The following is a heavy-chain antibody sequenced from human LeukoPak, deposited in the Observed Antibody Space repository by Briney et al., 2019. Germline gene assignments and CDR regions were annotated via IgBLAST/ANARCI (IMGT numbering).Heavy chain of an antibody. CDR2: INPTGGST. Sequence: ASVKVSCKASGYTFPSYFMHWVRQAPGQGLEWMGIINPTGGSTTYAQKFQGRVTMTRDTSTSTVYMELSSLRSDDTAVYYCASRPASGSYYIPIDYWGQGTLVTVSS. CDR1: GYTFPSYF. D-gene: IGHD1-26*01. CDR3: ASRPASGSYYIPIDY. V-gene: IGHV1-46*01. J-gene: IGHJ4*02.